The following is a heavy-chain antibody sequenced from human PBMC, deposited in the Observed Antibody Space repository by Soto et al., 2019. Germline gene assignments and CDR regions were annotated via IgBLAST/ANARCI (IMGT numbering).Heavy chain of an antibody. V-gene: IGHV2-5*02. J-gene: IGHJ6*02. D-gene: IGHD3-10*01. CDR3: THISYYGSGRGGLDV. CDR1: GFSLRTSEVG. CDR2: IYWDDDK. Sequence: QITLKESGPTLVKPTETLTLTCTFSGFSLRTSEVGVGWIRQSPGKALEWLALIYWDDDKRYRPSLKNRLTIVKDTSNNLVVLIMANMDPVDTGTYYCTHISYYGSGRGGLDVWGQGTTVTVSS.